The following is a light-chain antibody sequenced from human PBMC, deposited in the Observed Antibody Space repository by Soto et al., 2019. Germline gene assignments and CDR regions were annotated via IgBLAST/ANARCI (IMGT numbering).Light chain of an antibody. CDR3: QQYGSSPWT. J-gene: IGKJ1*01. CDR1: QSVSSSY. V-gene: IGKV3-20*01. CDR2: GAS. Sequence: EIVLTQSPGTLSLSPGERATLSCRASQSVSSSYLAWYQQKPGQAPRLLIYGASSRATGIPDRFTGSGSATDFPLTISRLEPEDFAVYYCQQYGSSPWTFGQGTKVEIK.